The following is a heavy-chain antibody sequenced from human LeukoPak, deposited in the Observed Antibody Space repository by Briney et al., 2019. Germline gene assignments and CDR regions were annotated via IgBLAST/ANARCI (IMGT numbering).Heavy chain of an antibody. J-gene: IGHJ6*02. CDR2: ISAYNGNT. D-gene: IGHD6-6*01. CDR1: GYTFTSYG. Sequence: ASVKVSCKASGYTFTSYGISWVRQAPGQGLEWMGWISAYNGNTNYAQKLQGRVTMTRNTSISTAYMELSSLRSEDTAVYYCARSDSYSSSSHRYYYYYYGMDVWGQGTTVTVSS. V-gene: IGHV1-18*01. CDR3: ARSDSYSSSSHRYYYYYYGMDV.